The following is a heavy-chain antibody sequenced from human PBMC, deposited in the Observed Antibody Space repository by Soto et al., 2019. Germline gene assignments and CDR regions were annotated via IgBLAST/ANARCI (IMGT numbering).Heavy chain of an antibody. D-gene: IGHD2-21*02. J-gene: IGHJ3*02. CDR1: GFDFINNA. V-gene: IGHV3-23*01. Sequence: EAQLLESGGGWVQPGGSLRLSCTASGFDFINNAMAWVRQAPGKGLEWVSTISADISYTYYADSVKVRFTISRDNSKNTVYLQMNSLRADDTAVYYCANQNTAKRAFDIWGQGTMVTVSS. CDR2: ISADISYT. CDR3: ANQNTAKRAFDI.